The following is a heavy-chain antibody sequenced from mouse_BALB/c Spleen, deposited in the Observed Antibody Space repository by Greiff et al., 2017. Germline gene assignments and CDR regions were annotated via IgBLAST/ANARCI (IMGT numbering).Heavy chain of an antibody. D-gene: IGHD2-10*02. V-gene: IGHV5-17*02. CDR2: ISSGSSTI. CDR3: AREKYGNYDAMDY. J-gene: IGHJ4*01. CDR1: GFTFSSFG. Sequence: EVQGVESGGGLVQPGGSRKLSCAASGFTFSSFGMHWVRQAPEKGLEWVAYISSGSSTIYYADTVKGRFTISRDNPKNTLFLQMTSLRSEDTAMYYCAREKYGNYDAMDYWGQGTSVTVSS.